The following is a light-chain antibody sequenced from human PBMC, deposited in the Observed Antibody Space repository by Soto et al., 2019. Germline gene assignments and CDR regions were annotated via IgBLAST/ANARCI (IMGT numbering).Light chain of an antibody. CDR2: AAS. J-gene: IGKJ4*01. CDR1: QYISDY. Sequence: FLSASIEDRVTITCRASQYISDYLAWYQQRPGKAPKLLIYAASTLQSGVPSRFSGSGSGTEFTLTISSLQPEDFATDSCQQPKSYPLTFGGGAIV. V-gene: IGKV1-9*01. CDR3: QQPKSYPLT.